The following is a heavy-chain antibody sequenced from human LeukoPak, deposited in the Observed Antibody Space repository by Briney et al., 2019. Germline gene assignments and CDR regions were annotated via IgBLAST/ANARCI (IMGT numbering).Heavy chain of an antibody. J-gene: IGHJ4*02. V-gene: IGHV3-23*01. CDR1: GFTFSSYA. D-gene: IGHD2-15*01. Sequence: GGSLRLSCAASGFTFSSYAMSWVRQAPGKGLEWVSDISGRDGSTYYVDSVKGRFTISRDNPKNTLYLQMNSLRAEDTAVYYCAKNPVVPATPTWGQGTLVTVSS. CDR3: AKNPVVPATPT. CDR2: ISGRDGST.